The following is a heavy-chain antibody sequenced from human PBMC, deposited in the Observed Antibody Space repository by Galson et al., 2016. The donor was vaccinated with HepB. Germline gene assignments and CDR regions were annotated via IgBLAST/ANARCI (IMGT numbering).Heavy chain of an antibody. CDR3: ARVSRRGEVY. CDR1: GFTFSSYA. J-gene: IGHJ4*02. D-gene: IGHD3-10*01. Sequence: SLRLSCAASGFTFSSYAMYWVRQAPGKGLEWVAVISNDGSNKYYADSVKGRLSISRDNSKNTLYLQMNSLRAEDTALYHCARVSRRGEVYWGQGTLVTVYS. CDR2: ISNDGSNK. V-gene: IGHV3-30-3*01.